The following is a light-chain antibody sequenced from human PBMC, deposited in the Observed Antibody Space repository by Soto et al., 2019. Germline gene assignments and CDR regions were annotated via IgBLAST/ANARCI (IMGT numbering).Light chain of an antibody. V-gene: IGLV2-14*01. CDR3: TSYASSSTHVV. Sequence: QSALTQPASVSGSPGQSITLSCTGTSSDIGGYDFVSWYQRYPGKAPKLIIYDVNNRPSGVSNRFSGSKSGNTASLTISGLQAEDEADYYCTSYASSSTHVVFGGGTQLTFL. CDR2: DVN. J-gene: IGLJ2*01. CDR1: SSDIGGYDF.